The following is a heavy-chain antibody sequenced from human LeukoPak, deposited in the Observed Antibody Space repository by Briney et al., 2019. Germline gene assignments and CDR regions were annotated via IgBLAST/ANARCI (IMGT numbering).Heavy chain of an antibody. Sequence: GGSLRLSCAASGFTFSSYSMNWVRQAPGKGLEWVSSISSSSSYIYYADSVKGRFTISRDNAKSSLYLQMNSLRAEDTAVYYCARGPYGSGSSSYSGDYWGQGTLVTVSS. D-gene: IGHD3-10*01. CDR2: ISSSSSYI. J-gene: IGHJ4*02. V-gene: IGHV3-21*01. CDR1: GFTFSSYS. CDR3: ARGPYGSGSSSYSGDY.